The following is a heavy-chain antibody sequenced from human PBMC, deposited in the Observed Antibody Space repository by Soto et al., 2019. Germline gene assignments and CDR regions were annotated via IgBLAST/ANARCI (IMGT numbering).Heavy chain of an antibody. J-gene: IGHJ6*02. D-gene: IGHD4-4*01. CDR1: GCIFTTYW. CDR3: ARHRGNYGIYGMDV. V-gene: IGHV5-51*01. Sequence: PGESLKSAVKGSGCIFTTYWIGWVRQMPGKGLEWMGIIYPGDSDTRYSPSFQGQVTISADKSISTAYLQWSSLKTSDTAMYYCARHRGNYGIYGMDVWGQGTTVTVSS. CDR2: IYPGDSDT.